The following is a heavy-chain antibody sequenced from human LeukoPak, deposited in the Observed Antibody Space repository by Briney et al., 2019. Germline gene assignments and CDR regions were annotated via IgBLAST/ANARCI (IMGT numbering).Heavy chain of an antibody. CDR3: ARDQTQIWFGEGLWYFDY. CDR1: GYPLVEFS. Sequence: GASVKVSCKVSGYPLVEFSIHWVRQAPGKGLEWMGGFNSEDDETIYAQKFQGRVSMTEDASTDTAYLELRSLRSDDTAVYFCARDQTQIWFGEGLWYFDYWGQGTLVTVSS. CDR2: FNSEDDET. D-gene: IGHD3-10*01. V-gene: IGHV1-24*01. J-gene: IGHJ4*02.